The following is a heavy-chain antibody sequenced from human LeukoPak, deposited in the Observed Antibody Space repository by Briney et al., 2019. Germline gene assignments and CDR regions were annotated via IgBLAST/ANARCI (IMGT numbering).Heavy chain of an antibody. Sequence: ASVTVSCKASGYTFTSYGISWVRQAPGQGLEWVGWISAYNGNTNYAQKLQGRVTMTTDTSTSTAYMELRSLRSDDAAVYYCARDRRYYYDSSGYCDYWGQGTLVTVSS. CDR3: ARDRRYYYDSSGYCDY. CDR1: GYTFTSYG. D-gene: IGHD3-22*01. J-gene: IGHJ4*02. V-gene: IGHV1-18*01. CDR2: ISAYNGNT.